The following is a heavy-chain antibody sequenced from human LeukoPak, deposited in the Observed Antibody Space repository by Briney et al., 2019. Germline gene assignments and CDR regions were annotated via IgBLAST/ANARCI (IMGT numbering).Heavy chain of an antibody. V-gene: IGHV3-21*01. D-gene: IGHD6-19*01. J-gene: IGHJ4*02. CDR2: ISSSSSYI. Sequence: GGSLRLSCAASGSTFSSSSMNWVRQAPGKGLEWVSSISSSSSYIYYADSVKGRFTISRDNAKNSLYLQMNSLRAEDTAVYYCARGTLPHWEEISVAGITDFWGQGTLVTVSS. CDR3: ARGTLPHWEEISVAGITDF. CDR1: GSTFSSSS.